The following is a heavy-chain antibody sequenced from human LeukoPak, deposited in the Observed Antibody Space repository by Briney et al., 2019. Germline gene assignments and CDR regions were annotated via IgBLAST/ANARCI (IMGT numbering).Heavy chain of an antibody. J-gene: IGHJ4*02. Sequence: PSETLSLTCAVYGGSFSGYYWSWIRQPPGKGLEWIGEINHSGSTNYNPSLKSRVTISVDTSKNQFSLKLSSVTAADTAVYYCARGRLGIAADWGQGTLVTVSS. CDR2: INHSGST. CDR3: ARGRLGIAAD. CDR1: GGSFSGYY. V-gene: IGHV4-34*01. D-gene: IGHD6-13*01.